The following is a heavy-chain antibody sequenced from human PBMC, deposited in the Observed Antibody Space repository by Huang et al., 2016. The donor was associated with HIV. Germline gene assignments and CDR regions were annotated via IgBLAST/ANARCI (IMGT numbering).Heavy chain of an antibody. J-gene: IGHJ4*02. CDR1: GGSFNGHF. CDR3: ARPRMTEGNSDSTWSYFDS. V-gene: IGHV4-34*01. D-gene: IGHD2-21*02. Sequence: QVRLHQWGTGVLKPSETLSLKCAVYGGSFNGHFWTWIRQSPGKGLEWIGEIDHRGTTSSNPSRKSRVTMSLDTSKSQFYLNLTSVTATDTATYYCARPRMTEGNSDSTWSYFDSWGQGTPVIVSS. CDR2: IDHRGTT.